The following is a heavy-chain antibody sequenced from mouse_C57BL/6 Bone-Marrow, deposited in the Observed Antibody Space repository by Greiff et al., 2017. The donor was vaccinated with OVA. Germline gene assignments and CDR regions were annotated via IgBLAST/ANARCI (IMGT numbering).Heavy chain of an antibody. CDR3: ARRWYFDV. J-gene: IGHJ1*03. Sequence: QVQLQQPGAELVKPGASVKLSCKASGYTFTSYWMHWVKQRTGQGLEWIGMIHPNSGSTTYNEKFKGKATLTVDKSTSTAYMKRSSLTSEDSAFYYCARRWYFDVWGTGTTVTVSS. CDR2: IHPNSGST. CDR1: GYTFTSYW. V-gene: IGHV1-64*01.